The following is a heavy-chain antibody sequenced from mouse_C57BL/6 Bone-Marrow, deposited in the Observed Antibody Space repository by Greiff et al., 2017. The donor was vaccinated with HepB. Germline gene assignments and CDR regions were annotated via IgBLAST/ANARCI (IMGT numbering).Heavy chain of an antibody. Sequence: VQLQRPGAELVKPGASVKLSCKASGYTFTSYWMQWVKQRPGQGLEWIGEIDPSDSYTNYNQKFKGKATLTVDTSSSTAYMQLSSLTSEDSAVYYCARVGSNFWFAYWGQGTLVTVSA. CDR3: ARVGSNFWFAY. V-gene: IGHV1-50*01. CDR1: GYTFTSYW. D-gene: IGHD2-5*01. J-gene: IGHJ3*01. CDR2: IDPSDSYT.